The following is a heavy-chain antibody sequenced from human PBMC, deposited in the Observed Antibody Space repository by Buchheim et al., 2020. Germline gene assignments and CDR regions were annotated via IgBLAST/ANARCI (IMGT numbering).Heavy chain of an antibody. Sequence: QLQLQEPGPGLVKPSETLSLTCTVSGGSIDSRNYYWGWIRQPPGEGLEWIGTICSTGTTYYNPSLKSRVTISVDTSKNQFSLKLSSVTAADTAVYYCARDPYYYDNSGYKYFFDYWGQGIL. J-gene: IGHJ4*02. V-gene: IGHV4-39*07. CDR1: GGSIDSRNYY. CDR2: ICSTGTT. D-gene: IGHD3-22*01. CDR3: ARDPYYYDNSGYKYFFDY.